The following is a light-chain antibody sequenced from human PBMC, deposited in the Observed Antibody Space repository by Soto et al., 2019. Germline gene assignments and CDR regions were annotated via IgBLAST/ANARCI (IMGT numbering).Light chain of an antibody. CDR2: DAS. J-gene: IGKJ1*01. CDR3: QQYNNWPT. CDR1: QSVSSN. Sequence: ELVMTQSPATLSLSPGESATLSCRASQSVSSNLAWYQQKPGQAPRLLIYDASNRATGIQARFSGSGSGTEFTLTIRSLQSEDFAVYYCQQYNNWPTCGQGTKVDIK. V-gene: IGKV3-15*01.